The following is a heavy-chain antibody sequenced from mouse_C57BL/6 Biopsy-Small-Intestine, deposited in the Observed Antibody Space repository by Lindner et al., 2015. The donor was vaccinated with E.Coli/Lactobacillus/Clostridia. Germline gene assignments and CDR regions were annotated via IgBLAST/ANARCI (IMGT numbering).Heavy chain of an antibody. V-gene: IGHV1S14*01. CDR3: AGAPGYGGYFYGMDV. J-gene: IGHJ1*01. CDR1: GGYFSSYA. Sequence: VKVRPRKASGGYFSSYAINWVRQTPGQGLEWMGRIIPNFGLTNYAQKFQARITITADTSTGAVYMDLSSLRSEDTAKYYCAGAPGYGGYFYGMDVWGQGTTVSVSS. CDR2: IIPNFGLT. D-gene: IGHD1-1*01.